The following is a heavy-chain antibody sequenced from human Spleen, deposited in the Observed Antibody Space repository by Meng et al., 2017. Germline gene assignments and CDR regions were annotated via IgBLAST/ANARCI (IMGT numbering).Heavy chain of an antibody. D-gene: IGHD3-10*01. CDR1: GYTFSTYD. J-gene: IGHJ4*02. V-gene: IGHV7-4-1*02. Sequence: QVQLGHSVSELKKPGASVKVSCTASGYTFSTYDVDWVRQAPGQGLEWMGWMNTKTGEPTYVQGFTGRFVFSLDTSVSTAYLQINSLQADDTAVYYCARVAGSNVGEFEYWGQGTLVTVSS. CDR2: MNTKTGEP. CDR3: ARVAGSNVGEFEY.